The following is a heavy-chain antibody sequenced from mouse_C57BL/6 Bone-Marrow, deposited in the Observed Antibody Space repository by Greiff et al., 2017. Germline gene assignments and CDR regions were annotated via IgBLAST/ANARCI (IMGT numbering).Heavy chain of an antibody. Sequence: VHLVESGAELVRPGASVTLSCKASGYTFTDYEMHWVKQTPVHGLEWIGAIDPETGGTAYNQKFKGKAILTADKSSSTAYMELRSLTSEDSAVYYCTSTGTTRVYFDYWGQGTTLTVSS. CDR2: IDPETGGT. J-gene: IGHJ2*01. D-gene: IGHD4-1*02. CDR3: TSTGTTRVYFDY. CDR1: GYTFTDYE. V-gene: IGHV1-15*01.